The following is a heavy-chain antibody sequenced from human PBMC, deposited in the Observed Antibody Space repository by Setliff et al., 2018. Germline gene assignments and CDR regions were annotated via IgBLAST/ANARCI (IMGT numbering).Heavy chain of an antibody. CDR3: ARLALTGYDSSGYYYALEYYYYMDV. CDR2: IWFDGSEE. CDR1: GFTFRDYG. Sequence: PGGSLRLSCAASGFTFRDYGMHWVRQAPGKGLEWVAVIWFDGSEEYYVDSVRGRFSISRDNAKDSVFLEMNSLRAEDTAVYYCARLALTGYDSSGYYYALEYYYYMDVWGKGTTVTVSS. V-gene: IGHV3-33*01. D-gene: IGHD3-22*01. J-gene: IGHJ6*03.